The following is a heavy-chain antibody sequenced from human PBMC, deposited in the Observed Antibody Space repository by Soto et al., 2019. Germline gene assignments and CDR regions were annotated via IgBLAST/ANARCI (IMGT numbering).Heavy chain of an antibody. V-gene: IGHV3-11*01. J-gene: IGHJ4*02. CDR1: GFTFSDYY. CDR3: ARAPHLMVRGVHFDY. D-gene: IGHD3-10*01. Sequence: GGSLRLSCAASGFTFSDYYMSWIRQAPGKGLEWVSYISSSGSTIYYADSVKGRFTISRDNAKNSLYLQMNSLRAEDTAVYYCARAPHLMVRGVHFDYWGQGTLVTVSS. CDR2: ISSSGSTI.